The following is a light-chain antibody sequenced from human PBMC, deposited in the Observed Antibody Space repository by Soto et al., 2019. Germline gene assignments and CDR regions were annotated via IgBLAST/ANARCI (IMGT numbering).Light chain of an antibody. CDR2: GAS. CDR1: QRVSSSY. V-gene: IGKV3-20*01. J-gene: IGKJ2*01. Sequence: EIVLTQSPGNLSLSPGERATLSCRARQRVSSSYLAWYQQKPGQAPRLLIYGASSRATGIAYWFSGSGSGLDYTLNISRLESEDFAVYYRPQYGSSPRYTFVQG. CDR3: PQYGSSPRYT.